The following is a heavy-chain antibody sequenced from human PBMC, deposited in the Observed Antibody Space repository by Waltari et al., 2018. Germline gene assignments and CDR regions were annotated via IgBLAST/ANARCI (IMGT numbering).Heavy chain of an antibody. V-gene: IGHV4-34*01. CDR2: INHSGST. CDR3: AREGRRDGYMTDY. CDR1: GGSFSGYY. J-gene: IGHJ4*02. Sequence: QVPLQQWGAGLLQPSETLSLTCAVYGGSFSGYYWLWIRQPPGKGLEWIGEINHSGSTNYNPSLKSRVTISVDTSKNQFSLKLSSVTAADTAVYYCAREGRRDGYMTDYWGQGTLVTVSS. D-gene: IGHD5-12*01.